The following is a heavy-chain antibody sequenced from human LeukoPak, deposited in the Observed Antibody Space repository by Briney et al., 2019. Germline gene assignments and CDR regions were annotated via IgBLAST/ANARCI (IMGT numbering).Heavy chain of an antibody. CDR3: ARGSPGWLRFSKFDP. CDR1: GGSFSGYY. Sequence: SETLSLTCAVYGGSFSGYYWSWIRQPPGKGLEWIGEINHSGSTNYNPSLKSRVTISVDTSKNQFSLKLSSVTAADTAVYYCARGSPGWLRFSKFDPWGQGTLVTVSS. V-gene: IGHV4-34*01. D-gene: IGHD5-12*01. CDR2: INHSGST. J-gene: IGHJ5*02.